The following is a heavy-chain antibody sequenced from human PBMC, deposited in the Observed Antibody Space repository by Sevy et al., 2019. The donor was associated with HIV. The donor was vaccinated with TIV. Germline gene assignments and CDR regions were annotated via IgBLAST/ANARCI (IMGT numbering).Heavy chain of an antibody. CDR2: TYYRSTWHK. V-gene: IGHV6-1*01. D-gene: IGHD1-20*01. CDR1: GDTVSSDSAA. J-gene: IGHJ4*02. Sequence: QSQTLSLTCAISGDTVSSDSAAWNWIRQSPARGLEWLGRTYYRSTWHKDHATSLNSRMTINPDTSKNQFSLQLKSVTPEDTAVYYCARDHNFVLDFWGQGILVTVSS. CDR3: ARDHNFVLDF.